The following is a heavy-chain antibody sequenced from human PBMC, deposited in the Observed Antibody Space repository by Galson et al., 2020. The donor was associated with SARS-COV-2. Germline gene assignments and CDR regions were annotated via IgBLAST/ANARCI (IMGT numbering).Heavy chain of an antibody. CDR2: IYYSGST. J-gene: IGHJ5*02. CDR1: GGSISSGDYY. CDR3: ATVGSGYYSPYNWFDP. V-gene: IGHV4-30-4*01. D-gene: IGHD3-22*01. Sequence: SENLSLTCTVSGGSISSGDYYWSWIRQPPGKGLEWIGYIYYSGSTYYNPSLKSRVTISVDTSKNQFSLKLSSVTAADTAVYYCATVGSGYYSPYNWFDPWGQGTLVTVSS.